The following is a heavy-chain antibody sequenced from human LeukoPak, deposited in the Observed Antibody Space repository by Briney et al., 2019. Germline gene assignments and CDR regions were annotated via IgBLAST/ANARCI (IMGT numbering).Heavy chain of an antibody. V-gene: IGHV4-34*01. CDR3: ARGADFWSGTNWFDP. D-gene: IGHD3-3*01. CDR1: DGSFIGYY. Sequence: SETLSLTCAVYDGSFIGYYWSWTRQPPGKGLEWIGEINHSGSTNYNPSLKSRVTISVDTSKNQFSLKLSSVTAADTAVYYCARGADFWSGTNWFDPWGQGTLVTVSS. CDR2: INHSGST. J-gene: IGHJ5*02.